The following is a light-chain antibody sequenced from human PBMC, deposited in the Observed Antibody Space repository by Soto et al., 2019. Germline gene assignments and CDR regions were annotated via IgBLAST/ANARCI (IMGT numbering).Light chain of an antibody. CDR2: AAS. CDR3: QQYGTSLST. J-gene: IGKJ3*01. CDR1: QSVSSSY. V-gene: IGKV3-20*01. Sequence: EIVLTQSPGTLSLSPGERATLSCRASQSVSSSYLAWYQQKPGQAPRLLIYAASSRATGIPDRFSGSGSGPDFTLTISRLEPEDFSVYYCQQYGTSLSTFGPGTKVDI.